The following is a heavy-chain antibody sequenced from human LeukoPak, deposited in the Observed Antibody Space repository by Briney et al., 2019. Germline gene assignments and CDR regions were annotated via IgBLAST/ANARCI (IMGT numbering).Heavy chain of an antibody. Sequence: PGGSLRLSCAASGFTFSSYAMSWVRQAPGKGLEWVSAISGSGGSTYYADSVKGRFTISRDNSRNTLYLQMNSLRAEDTAVYYCARVSFSLADNYYYYGINVWGQGTTVTVSS. V-gene: IGHV3-23*01. CDR1: GFTFSSYA. CDR3: ARVSFSLADNYYYYGINV. CDR2: ISGSGGST. J-gene: IGHJ6*02. D-gene: IGHD2-15*01.